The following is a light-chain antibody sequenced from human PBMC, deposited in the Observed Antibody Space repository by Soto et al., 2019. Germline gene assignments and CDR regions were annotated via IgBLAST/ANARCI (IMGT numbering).Light chain of an antibody. J-gene: IGKJ2*01. CDR2: AAS. Sequence: DIQVTQSPVSLSASVGDRVTITCRTSQGISTYLNWYQQKAGDAPRLLISAASDLQKGVPSRFSGSGSGADFTLTISSLRPEDCATYYCQQAYITPYTFGQGAKLDI. CDR1: QGISTY. CDR3: QQAYITPYT. V-gene: IGKV1-39*01.